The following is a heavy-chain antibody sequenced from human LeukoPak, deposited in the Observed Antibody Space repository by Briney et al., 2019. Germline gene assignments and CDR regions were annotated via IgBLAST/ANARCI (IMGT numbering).Heavy chain of an antibody. CDR3: TSCAYDYRFFES. Sequence: GGSLRLSCVGSGFTFSEYYMDWVRQAPGKGLEWVARTRNKANSHSTEYAASVKGRFTISRDDSKNSLYLQMNSLRTEDTAVYFCTSCAYDYRFFESRGQGTLVTVSS. CDR2: TRNKANSHST. CDR1: GFTFSEYY. V-gene: IGHV3-72*01. J-gene: IGHJ1*01. D-gene: IGHD5-12*01.